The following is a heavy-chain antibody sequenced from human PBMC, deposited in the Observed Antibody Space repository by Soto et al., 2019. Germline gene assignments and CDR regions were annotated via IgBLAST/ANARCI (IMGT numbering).Heavy chain of an antibody. CDR2: IYHSGST. CDR3: ARYNWGAMGAYDI. D-gene: IGHD1-1*01. Sequence: SETLSLTCAVSGGYISSGGYSWSWIRQPPGKGLEWIGYIYHSGSTYYNPSLKSRVTISVDRSKNQFSRKLSSVTAADSAVYYCARYNWGAMGAYDIWGQGTMVTVSS. J-gene: IGHJ3*02. CDR1: GGYISSGGYS. V-gene: IGHV4-30-2*01.